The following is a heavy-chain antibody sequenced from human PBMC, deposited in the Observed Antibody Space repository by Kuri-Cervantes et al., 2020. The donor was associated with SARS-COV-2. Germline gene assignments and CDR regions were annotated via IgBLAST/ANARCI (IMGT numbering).Heavy chain of an antibody. Sequence: ESLKISCAVYGGSFSGYYWSWIRQPPGKGLEWIGEINHSGSTNYNPSLKSRISMSIDTSKNQFSLKLRSVTAADTAAYFCARGSCSGGSCYFYLAVWGKGTPVTVSS. D-gene: IGHD2-15*01. CDR3: ARGSCSGGSCYFYLAV. V-gene: IGHV4-34*01. J-gene: IGHJ6*03. CDR2: INHSGST. CDR1: GGSFSGYY.